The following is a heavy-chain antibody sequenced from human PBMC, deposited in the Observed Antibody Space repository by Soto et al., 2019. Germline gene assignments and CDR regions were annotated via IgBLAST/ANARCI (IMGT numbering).Heavy chain of an antibody. Sequence: QVQLVQSGAEVKKPGASVKVSCKASGYTFTSYGISWVRQAPGQGLEWMGWISAYNGNTNYAQKLQGRVTMTTDTSTSTAYMELRSLRXDDXXXXXXXXXXIDIWGQGTMVTVSS. CDR3: XXXXIDI. CDR1: GYTFTSYG. J-gene: IGHJ3*02. CDR2: ISAYNGNT. V-gene: IGHV1-18*01.